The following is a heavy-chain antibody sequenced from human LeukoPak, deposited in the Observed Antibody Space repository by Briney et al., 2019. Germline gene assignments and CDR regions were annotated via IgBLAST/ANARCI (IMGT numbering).Heavy chain of an antibody. V-gene: IGHV3-15*01. CDR2: IKSKTDGGTT. CDR1: GIDFSNAW. CDR3: AKGARRFGESYFDY. Sequence: GGSLRLSCAASGIDFSNAWMSWVRQAPGKGLEWVGRIKSKTDGGTTDYAAPVKGRFTISRDDSKNTLYLQMNSLRAEDTAVYYCAKGARRFGESYFDYWGQGTLVTVSS. D-gene: IGHD3-10*01. J-gene: IGHJ4*02.